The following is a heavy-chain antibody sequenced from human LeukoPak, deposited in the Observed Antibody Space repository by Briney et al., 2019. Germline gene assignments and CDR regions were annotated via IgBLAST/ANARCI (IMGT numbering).Heavy chain of an antibody. J-gene: IGHJ4*02. CDR2: ITAIDGRT. Sequence: GGSLRLPCVASGFTFSSTTMGWVRQAPGRGLEWVSGITAIDGRTYYADSVRGRFTISRDNSKNTVYLQLNSLRAGDTAIYYCTKDRRGPAAGTWYFDSWGQGTLVTVSS. CDR1: GFTFSSTT. V-gene: IGHV3-23*01. D-gene: IGHD6-13*01. CDR3: TKDRRGPAAGTWYFDS.